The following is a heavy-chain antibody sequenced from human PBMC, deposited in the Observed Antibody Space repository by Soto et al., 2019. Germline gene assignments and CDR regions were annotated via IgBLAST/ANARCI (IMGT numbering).Heavy chain of an antibody. Sequence: EVKLLESGGGLVQPGESLRLSCAASGFTFTKYAMTWVRQAPGKGLEWVSSISKSGGDTYYADSVKGRFTISRDNSKNTLYLQMNGLRAEDTALYFCAKDTYSSSWYFWGQGTLVTVSS. CDR3: AKDTYSSSWYF. CDR1: GFTFTKYA. D-gene: IGHD2-2*01. J-gene: IGHJ4*02. CDR2: ISKSGGDT. V-gene: IGHV3-23*01.